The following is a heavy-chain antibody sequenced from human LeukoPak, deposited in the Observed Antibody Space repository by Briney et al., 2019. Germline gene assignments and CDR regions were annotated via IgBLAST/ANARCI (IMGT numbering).Heavy chain of an antibody. CDR1: GGSPNAFN. V-gene: IGHV4-4*07. Sequence: PSETLSLTCTVSGGSPNAFNRTWVWPPAGEGVGSLGRVYRGGATNYTSPLCNPSLTTPLTMSVDGAKNQFSLRLESVTTADTAIYFCARERDHGYSYGFVLDSWGQGSLVTVSS. D-gene: IGHD5-18*01. CDR3: ARERDHGYSYGFVLDS. CDR2: VYRGGAT. J-gene: IGHJ4*02.